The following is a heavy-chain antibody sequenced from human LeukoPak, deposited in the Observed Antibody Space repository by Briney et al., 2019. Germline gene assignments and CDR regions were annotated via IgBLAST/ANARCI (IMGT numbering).Heavy chain of an antibody. CDR2: ISSSSSTI. Sequence: GGSLRLSCAASGFTFSSYSMNWVRQAPGKGLEWVSYISSSSSTIYYADSVKGRFTISRDNAKNSLYLQMYSLRAEDTAVYYCATWPGAWYGEDTWGQGTLVTVSS. CDR1: GFTFSSYS. V-gene: IGHV3-48*01. CDR3: ATWPGAWYGEDT. J-gene: IGHJ5*02. D-gene: IGHD3-10*01.